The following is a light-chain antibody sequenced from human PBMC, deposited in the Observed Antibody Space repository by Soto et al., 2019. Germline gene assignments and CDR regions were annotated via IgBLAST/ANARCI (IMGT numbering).Light chain of an antibody. J-gene: IGLJ3*02. CDR2: RNN. Sequence: QSVLTQPPSASGTPGQRVTISCSGSTSNIGNNYVCWFQQLPGTAPKLLIYRNNQRPSGVPDRFSASKSGTSASLAISGLRSEDEADYYCAAWDDSLNGVVFGGGTKLTVL. CDR1: TSNIGNNY. V-gene: IGLV1-47*01. CDR3: AAWDDSLNGVV.